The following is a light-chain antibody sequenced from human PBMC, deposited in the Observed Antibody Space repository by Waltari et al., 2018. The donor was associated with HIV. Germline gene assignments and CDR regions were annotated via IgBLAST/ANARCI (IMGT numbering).Light chain of an antibody. V-gene: IGLV10-54*04. CDR3: SAWDFSLGAWV. CDR1: SNNVEYQG. CDR2: RNN. J-gene: IGLJ3*02. Sequence: QAGLTQPPSVSKALRQTATLPCPGNSNNVEYQGAAWLQQHPGHPPKLLSYRNNNRPAGISERFSASRSGNTTSLTIAGLQPEDEADYYCSAWDFSLGAWVFGGGTKLTVL.